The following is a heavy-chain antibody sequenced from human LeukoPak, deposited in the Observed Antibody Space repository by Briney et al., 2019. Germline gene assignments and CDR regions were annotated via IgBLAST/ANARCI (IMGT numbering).Heavy chain of an antibody. CDR3: ARGAHLGYCSGGSCIDY. CDR2: INHSGST. Sequence: SETLSLTCAVYGGSFSGYYWSWIRQPPGKGLEWIGEINHSGSTNYNPSLKSRVTISVDTSKNQFSLKLSSVTAADTAVYYCARGAHLGYCSGGSCIDYWGQGTLVTVSS. V-gene: IGHV4-34*01. CDR1: GGSFSGYY. J-gene: IGHJ4*02. D-gene: IGHD2-15*01.